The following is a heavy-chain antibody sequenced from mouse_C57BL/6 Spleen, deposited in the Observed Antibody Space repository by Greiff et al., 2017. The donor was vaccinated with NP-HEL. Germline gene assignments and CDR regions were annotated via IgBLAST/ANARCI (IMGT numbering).Heavy chain of an antibody. CDR2: IHPMSGGT. V-gene: IGHV1-64*01. J-gene: IGHJ1*03. CDR1: GCTVTSYW. CDR3: ARSGNRITTVVAEGYFDV. Sequence: QVQLQQPGAELVKPGESGKVDCKVLGCTVTSYWSHWVKQRPGQGLEWIGMIHPMSGGTNYNEKFKSKVTLTVDKSSSTAYMQLSNLTSEDSAVYYCARSGNRITTVVAEGYFDVWGTGTTVNVSS. D-gene: IGHD1-1*01.